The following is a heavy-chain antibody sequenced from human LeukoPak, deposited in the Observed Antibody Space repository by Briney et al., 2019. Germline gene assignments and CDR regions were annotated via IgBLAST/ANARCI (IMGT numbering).Heavy chain of an antibody. J-gene: IGHJ6*02. CDR1: GFTFSSYG. CDR2: ISYDGSNK. D-gene: IGHD3-10*01. CDR3: AEVVHYRSGSVYYYYYGMDV. Sequence: PGGSLRLSCAASGFTFSSYGMHWVRQAPGKGLEWVAVISYDGSNKYFADSVKGRFTISRDNSKNTLYLQMNSLRAEDTAVYYCAEVVHYRSGSVYYYYYGMDVWGQGTTVTVSS. V-gene: IGHV3-30*18.